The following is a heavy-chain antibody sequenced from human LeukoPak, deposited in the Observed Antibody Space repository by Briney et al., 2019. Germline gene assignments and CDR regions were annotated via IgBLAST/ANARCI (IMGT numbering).Heavy chain of an antibody. J-gene: IGHJ4*02. V-gene: IGHV3-30*18. CDR1: GFTFRNFG. Sequence: PGRSLRLSCAASGFTFRNFGMHWGRQAPGKGLEWVAVISYDGSEKHYADSVKGQFTISRDNSKNTLYLQMNSLRAEDTAVYYCAKGGYCSGSNCEDYFDYWGQGTLVTVSS. D-gene: IGHD2-15*01. CDR2: ISYDGSEK. CDR3: AKGGYCSGSNCEDYFDY.